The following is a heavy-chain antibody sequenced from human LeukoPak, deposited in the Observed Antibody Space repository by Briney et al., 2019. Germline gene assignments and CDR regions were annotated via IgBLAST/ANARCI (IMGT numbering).Heavy chain of an antibody. CDR1: GGSISSSSYY. CDR2: IYYSGST. J-gene: IGHJ5*02. V-gene: IGHV4-39*02. D-gene: IGHD6-19*01. CDR3: ARLSSGSQNWFDP. Sequence: SETLSLTCTVSGGSISSSSYYWGWIRQPPGKGLKWIGSIYYSGSTYHNPSLESRVTISVDTSKNHFSLKLSSVTAADTAVYYCARLSSGSQNWFDPWGQGTLVTVSS.